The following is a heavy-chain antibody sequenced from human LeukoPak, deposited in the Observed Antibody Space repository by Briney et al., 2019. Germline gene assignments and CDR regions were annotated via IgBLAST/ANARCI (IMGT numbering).Heavy chain of an antibody. D-gene: IGHD4-23*01. CDR2: IKSDGSSI. CDR3: ARDLDYGGRSNFDH. CDR1: GFTFSTYW. J-gene: IGHJ4*02. Sequence: HSGGSLRLACAASGFTFSTYWMHWDRQAPGKGLVWVSRIKSDGSSIMYADSVRGRFTISRDNAKNTLYLQMNSLRAEDTAVYYCARDLDYGGRSNFDHWGQGTLVTVAS. V-gene: IGHV3-74*03.